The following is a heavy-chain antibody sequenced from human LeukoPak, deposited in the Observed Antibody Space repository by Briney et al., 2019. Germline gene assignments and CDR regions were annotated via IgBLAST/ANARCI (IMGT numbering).Heavy chain of an antibody. CDR2: IKQDGSEK. D-gene: IGHD6-19*01. CDR3: ARDPGGIAVAGTSNWFDP. V-gene: IGHV3-7*01. J-gene: IGHJ5*02. Sequence: GGSLRLSCAASGFTFSSYWMSWVRQAPGKGLEWVANIKQDGSEKYYVDSVKGRFTISRDNAKNSLYLQMNSLRAEDTAVYYRARDPGGIAVAGTSNWFDPWAREPWSPSPQ. CDR1: GFTFSSYW.